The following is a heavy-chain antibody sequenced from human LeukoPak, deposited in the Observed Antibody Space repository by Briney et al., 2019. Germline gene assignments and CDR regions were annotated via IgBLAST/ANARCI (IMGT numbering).Heavy chain of an antibody. CDR1: GYIFSSYG. J-gene: IGHJ4*02. CDR3: AREGEYFYDSTGYYSWDF. Sequence: ASVKVSCKSSGYIFSSYGLNWVRQAPGQGLEWMGWISPYNGDTNYAQKFQGRVTMTTDTSTSTAYMELRSLTSDDTAVYFCAREGEYFYDSTGYYSWDFWGQGTLVTVSS. CDR2: ISPYNGDT. D-gene: IGHD3-22*01. V-gene: IGHV1-18*01.